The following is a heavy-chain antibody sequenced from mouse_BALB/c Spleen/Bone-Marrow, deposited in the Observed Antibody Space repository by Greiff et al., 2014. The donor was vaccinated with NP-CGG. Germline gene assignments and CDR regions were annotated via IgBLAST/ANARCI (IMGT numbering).Heavy chain of an antibody. Sequence: QVQLQQSGPELVKPGASVRISCKASGYPFTSYYIHWVKQRPGQGLEWIGWIYPGNVNTKYNEKFKGKATLTADKSSSTAYMQLSSLTSEDSAVYFCARDDYAYWGQGTLVTVSA. CDR1: GYPFTSYY. CDR2: IYPGNVNT. CDR3: ARDDYAY. D-gene: IGHD2-4*01. J-gene: IGHJ3*01. V-gene: IGHV1S56*01.